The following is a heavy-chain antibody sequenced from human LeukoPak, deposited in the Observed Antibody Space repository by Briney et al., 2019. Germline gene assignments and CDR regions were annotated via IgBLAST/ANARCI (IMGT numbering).Heavy chain of an antibody. CDR1: GGSINSRSDY. CDR3: ARRPGEYGGNDFDY. J-gene: IGHJ4*02. CDR2: IYYSGST. Sequence: SETLSLTCTVSGGSINSRSDYWGWIRQPPGKGLEWIGSIYYSGSTHYNPSLKSRVTMSIDTSKNQFSLKLSSVTAAATAVYYCARRPGEYGGNDFDYWGQGTLVTVSS. V-gene: IGHV4-39*01. D-gene: IGHD4/OR15-4a*01.